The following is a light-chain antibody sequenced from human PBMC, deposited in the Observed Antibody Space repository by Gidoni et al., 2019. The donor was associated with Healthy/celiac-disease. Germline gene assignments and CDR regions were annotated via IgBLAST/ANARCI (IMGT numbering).Light chain of an antibody. Sequence: IVMTQSPATLSVSPGERATLSCRASQSVSSNLAWYQQKPGQAPRILIYGASTRATGIPARFSGSGSGTEFTLTISSLQSEDFGVYYCQQYNNWPPWTFGQGTKVEIK. CDR3: QQYNNWPPWT. J-gene: IGKJ1*01. CDR2: GAS. V-gene: IGKV3-15*01. CDR1: QSVSSN.